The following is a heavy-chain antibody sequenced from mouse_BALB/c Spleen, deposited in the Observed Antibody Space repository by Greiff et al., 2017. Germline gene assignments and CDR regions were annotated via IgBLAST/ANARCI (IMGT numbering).Heavy chain of an antibody. V-gene: IGHV1-5*01. Sequence: VQLQQSGTVLVRPGASVKMSCKASGYTFTSYWMYWVKQRPGQGLEWIGAIYPGNSDTSYNQKFKGKAKLTAVTSTSTAYMELSSLTNEDSAVYYCANAIWESSWFAYWGQGTLVTVSA. J-gene: IGHJ3*01. D-gene: IGHD4-1*01. CDR3: ANAIWESSWFAY. CDR2: IYPGNSDT. CDR1: GYTFTSYW.